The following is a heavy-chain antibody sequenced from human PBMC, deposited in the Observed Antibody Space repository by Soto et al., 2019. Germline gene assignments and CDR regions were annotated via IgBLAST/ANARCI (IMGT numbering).Heavy chain of an antibody. Sequence: SETLSLTCTVSGGSISSGGYYWSWIRQHPGKGLEWIGYIYYSGSTYYNPSLKSRVTISVDTSKNQFSLKLSSVTAADTAVYYCAREPQPDSRSYGMDVWGQGTTVTVSS. CDR1: GGSISSGGYY. CDR3: AREPQPDSRSYGMDV. CDR2: IYYSGST. D-gene: IGHD3-3*01. J-gene: IGHJ6*02. V-gene: IGHV4-31*03.